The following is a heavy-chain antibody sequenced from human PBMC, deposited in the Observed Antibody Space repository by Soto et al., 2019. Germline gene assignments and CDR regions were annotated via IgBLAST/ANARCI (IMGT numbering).Heavy chain of an antibody. CDR3: ARDGWLQLGRWFDP. Sequence: PSETLSLTCTVSGGSISSGDYYWSWIRQPPGKGLEWIGYIYYSGSTYYNPSLKSRVTISVDTSKNQFSLKLSSVTAADTAVYYCARDGWLQLGRWFDPWGQGTLVTVSS. D-gene: IGHD5-12*01. V-gene: IGHV4-30-4*01. CDR2: IYYSGST. J-gene: IGHJ5*02. CDR1: GGSISSGDYY.